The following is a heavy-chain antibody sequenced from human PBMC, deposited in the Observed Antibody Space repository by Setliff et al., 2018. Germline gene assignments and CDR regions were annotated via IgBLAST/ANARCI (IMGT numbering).Heavy chain of an antibody. J-gene: IGHJ6*03. V-gene: IGHV4-59*08. CDR3: ARATYSTGWYGGGGAYYYMDV. D-gene: IGHD6-19*01. CDR1: GGSIGTSY. Sequence: SETLSLTCTVSGGSIGTSYWGWIRQPPGKGLEWIGHIYYTGSTSYSPSLKSRVTISLDTSRKEFSLRLSSVTAADTAVYYCARATYSTGWYGGGGAYYYMDVWGKGTTVTVSS. CDR2: IYYTGST.